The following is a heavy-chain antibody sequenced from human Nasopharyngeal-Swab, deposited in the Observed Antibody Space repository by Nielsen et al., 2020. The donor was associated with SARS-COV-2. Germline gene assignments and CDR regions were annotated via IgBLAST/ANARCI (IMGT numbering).Heavy chain of an antibody. D-gene: IGHD3-22*01. J-gene: IGHJ4*02. CDR1: GGSISSSSYY. V-gene: IGHV4-39*01. Sequence: SATLSLTCTVSGGSISSSSYYWGWIRQPPGKGLEWIGSIYYSGSTYYNPSRKSRVTISVDTSKNQFSLKLSSVTAADTAVYYCARQSSPIYDSSGYHFDYWGQGTLVTVSS. CDR3: ARQSSPIYDSSGYHFDY. CDR2: IYYSGST.